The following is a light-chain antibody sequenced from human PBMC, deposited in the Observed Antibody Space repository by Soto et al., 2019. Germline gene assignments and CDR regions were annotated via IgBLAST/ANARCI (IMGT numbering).Light chain of an antibody. CDR3: QQYGSSPPLFT. V-gene: IGKV3-20*01. CDR1: QSVSSSY. J-gene: IGKJ3*01. Sequence: EIVLTQSPGTLSLSPGERATLSCRASQSVSSSYLAWDQQKPGQAPRLLIYGASSRATGIPDRFSGSGSETDFTLTISRLEPEDFAVDYCQQYGSSPPLFTFGHGTKVDIK. CDR2: GAS.